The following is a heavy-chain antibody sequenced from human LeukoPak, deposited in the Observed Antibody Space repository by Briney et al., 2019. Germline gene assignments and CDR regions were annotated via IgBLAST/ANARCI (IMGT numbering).Heavy chain of an antibody. Sequence: ASVKVSCKASGYTFTSYYMHWVRQAPGQGLDWMGIINPSGGSTSYAQKFQGRVTMTRDTSTSTVYMELSSLRSEDTAVCYCARELNEITMIVSPEGAFDIWGQGTMVTVSS. CDR1: GYTFTSYY. CDR3: ARELNEITMIVSPEGAFDI. D-gene: IGHD3-22*01. CDR2: INPSGGST. J-gene: IGHJ3*02. V-gene: IGHV1-46*01.